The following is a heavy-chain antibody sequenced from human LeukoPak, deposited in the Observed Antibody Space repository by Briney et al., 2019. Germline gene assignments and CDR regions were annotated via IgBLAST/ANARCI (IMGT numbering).Heavy chain of an antibody. CDR3: ARYGSSWYLEY. J-gene: IGHJ4*02. CDR1: GDSVSSNSAA. V-gene: IGHV6-1*01. Sequence: SQTLSLTCAISGDSVSSNSAAWNWLRQSPSRGLEWLGRTYYRSKWYSDYAVSVRSRITINPDTPRNQFSLQLNSVSPEDTAVYYCARYGSSWYLEYWGQGTPVTVSS. D-gene: IGHD6-13*01. CDR2: TYYRSKWYS.